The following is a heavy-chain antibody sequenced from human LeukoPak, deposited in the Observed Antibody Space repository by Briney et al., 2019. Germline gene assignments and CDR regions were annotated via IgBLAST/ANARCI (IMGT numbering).Heavy chain of an antibody. Sequence: ASVKVSCKASGYTFTGYYMHWVRQAPGQGLEWMGWINPNSGGTNYAQKFQGRVTMTRDTSVSTAYMELSRLRSDDTAVYYCARVGVVAYYFDYWGQGTLVTVSS. V-gene: IGHV1-2*02. CDR2: INPNSGGT. D-gene: IGHD2-15*01. J-gene: IGHJ4*02. CDR1: GYTFTGYY. CDR3: ARVGVVAYYFDY.